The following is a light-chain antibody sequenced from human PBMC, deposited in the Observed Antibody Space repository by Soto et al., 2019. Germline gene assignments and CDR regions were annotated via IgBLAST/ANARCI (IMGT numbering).Light chain of an antibody. CDR2: EVS. CDR3: SSYTSISTSVI. Sequence: QSALTQPASVSGSPGQSITISCTGTSSDVGGYTYVSWYQQHPDKAPKLIIFEVSNRPSGISSRFSGSKSGNTASLTISGLQAEDEADYYCSSYTSISTSVIFGGGTQLTVL. V-gene: IGLV2-14*01. CDR1: SSDVGGYTY. J-gene: IGLJ2*01.